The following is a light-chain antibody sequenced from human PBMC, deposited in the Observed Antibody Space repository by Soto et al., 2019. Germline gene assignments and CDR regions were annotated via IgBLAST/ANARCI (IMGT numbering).Light chain of an antibody. CDR1: QSVSSSY. CDR2: GAS. J-gene: IGKJ4*01. CDR3: QQRSSWPPPT. V-gene: IGKV3D-20*02. Sequence: EIVLTQSPGTLSLSPGERATLSCRASQSVSSSYLAWYQQKPGQAPRLLIYGASSRATGIPDRFSGSGSGTDFTLTISSLEPEDFAVYYCQQRSSWPPPTFGGGTKVEI.